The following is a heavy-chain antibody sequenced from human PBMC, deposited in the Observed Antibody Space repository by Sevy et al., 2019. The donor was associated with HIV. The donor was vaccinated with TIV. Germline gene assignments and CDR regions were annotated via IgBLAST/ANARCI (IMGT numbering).Heavy chain of an antibody. CDR1: GYSFTTSW. J-gene: IGHJ6*02. V-gene: IGHV5-51*01. Sequence: GESLKISCKASGYSFTTSWIGWVRQMPGKGLEWMGIIFPADSDTRYSPSCQGQVTISAENSFSTVYLQWSSLKASDTAMYYCARARGIPHFYYGMDLWGQGTTVTVSS. CDR3: ARARGIPHFYYGMDL. CDR2: IFPADSDT. D-gene: IGHD1-26*01.